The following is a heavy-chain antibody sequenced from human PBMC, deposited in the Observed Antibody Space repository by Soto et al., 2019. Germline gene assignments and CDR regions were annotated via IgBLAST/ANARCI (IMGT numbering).Heavy chain of an antibody. J-gene: IGHJ4*02. D-gene: IGHD3-16*01. V-gene: IGHV2-5*02. Sequence: ESGPTLVNPTQTLTLTCTFSGFSLSTSGVGVGWIRQPPGKALEWLALIYWDDDKPYSPSLKSRLTITKDTSKNQVVLTMTNMDPVDTATYYCAHRTLGASAGPYYFYSWGQGTLVTVSS. CDR3: AHRTLGASAGPYYFYS. CDR2: IYWDDDK. CDR1: GFSLSTSGVG.